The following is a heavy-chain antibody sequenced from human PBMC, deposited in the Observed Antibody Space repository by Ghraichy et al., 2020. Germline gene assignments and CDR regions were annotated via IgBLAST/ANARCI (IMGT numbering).Heavy chain of an antibody. D-gene: IGHD5-18*01. Sequence: SETLSLTCTVSGGSISSGGYYWSWIRQHPGKGLECIGYIYYSGSTYYNPSLKSRVTISVDTSKNQFSLKLSSVTAADTAVYYCARDRYSYAHSTNYGMDVWGQGTTVTISS. CDR2: IYYSGST. CDR3: ARDRYSYAHSTNYGMDV. V-gene: IGHV4-31*03. J-gene: IGHJ6*02. CDR1: GGSISSGGYY.